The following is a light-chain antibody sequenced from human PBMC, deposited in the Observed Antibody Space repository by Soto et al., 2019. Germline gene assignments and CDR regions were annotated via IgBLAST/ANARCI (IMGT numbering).Light chain of an antibody. V-gene: IGKV1-5*03. Sequence: DIQMTQSPSTLSASVGDRVTITCRTSQTINTWLAWYQQKPGEAPKLLIYKASSLESGVPSRFSGSGSGTEFTLTISSLQPDDFATYHCKQYHHYWTFGHGTKVDIK. CDR2: KAS. CDR3: KQYHHYWT. CDR1: QTINTW. J-gene: IGKJ1*01.